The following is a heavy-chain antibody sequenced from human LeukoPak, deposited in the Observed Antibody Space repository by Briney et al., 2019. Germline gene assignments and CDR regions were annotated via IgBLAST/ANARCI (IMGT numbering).Heavy chain of an antibody. Sequence: SETPSLTCTVSGGSISSSSYYWGWIRQPPGKGLEWIGSIYYSGSTYYNPSLKSRVTISVDTSKNQFSLKLSSVTAADTAVYYCATLYSSSWYSAFDIWGQGTMVTVSS. CDR2: IYYSGST. D-gene: IGHD6-13*01. J-gene: IGHJ3*02. CDR1: GGSISSSSYY. CDR3: ATLYSSSWYSAFDI. V-gene: IGHV4-39*01.